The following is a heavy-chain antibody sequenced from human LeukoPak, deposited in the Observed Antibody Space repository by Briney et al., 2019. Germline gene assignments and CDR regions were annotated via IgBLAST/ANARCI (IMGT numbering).Heavy chain of an antibody. CDR2: IRYDGSNK. CDR3: TKRHDYYETSGYYPDFDF. D-gene: IGHD3-22*01. CDR1: GFTSSTYA. J-gene: IGHJ4*02. Sequence: GGSLRLSCAASGFTSSTYAINWVRQAPGKGLEWVAFIRYDGSNKYYADSVKGRFTISRDNSENTLYLQMNSLRAEDTALYYCTKRHDYYETSGYYPDFDFWGQGTLVSVSP. V-gene: IGHV3-30*02.